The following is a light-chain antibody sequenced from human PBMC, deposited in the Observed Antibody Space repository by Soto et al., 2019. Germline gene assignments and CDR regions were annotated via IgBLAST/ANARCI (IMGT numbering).Light chain of an antibody. V-gene: IGKV3-15*01. CDR3: QQYNNWPPIT. CDR1: QSVSSS. Sequence: EIVMTQSPATLSLSPGERATLSCRARQSVSSSSAWAQQKPGPAPRLLIYGESARATGIPARFSGSGSGTELTLTVSSLKSEDFAVYYCQQYNNWPPITFGQGTRLEIK. J-gene: IGKJ5*01. CDR2: GES.